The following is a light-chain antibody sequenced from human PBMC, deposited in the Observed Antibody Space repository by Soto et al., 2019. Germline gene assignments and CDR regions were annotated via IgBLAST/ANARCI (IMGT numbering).Light chain of an antibody. Sequence: IVLTQSPGTLSLSPGERATLSWKASQSVSSRYLAWYQQQPGQAPRLISYGASSRATGIPDRFSGSGSGTEFTLTISRLEPEDFEVYYCQQRSVWPITFGQGTRLEIK. CDR3: QQRSVWPIT. CDR2: GAS. J-gene: IGKJ5*01. CDR1: QSVSSRY. V-gene: IGKV3D-20*02.